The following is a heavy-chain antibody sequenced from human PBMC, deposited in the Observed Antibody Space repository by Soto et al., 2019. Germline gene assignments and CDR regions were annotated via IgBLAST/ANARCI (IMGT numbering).Heavy chain of an antibody. CDR3: ARGRGIVVVVAAMDY. V-gene: IGHV1-46*01. CDR2: INPSGGST. D-gene: IGHD2-15*01. CDR1: GYTITSYY. Sequence: ASVKGSCKASGYTITSYYMHWVRQAPGQGLEWMGIINPSGGSTSYAQKFQGRVTMTRDTSTSTVYMELSSLRSEDTAVYYCARGRGIVVVVAAMDYWGQGTLVTVSS. J-gene: IGHJ4*02.